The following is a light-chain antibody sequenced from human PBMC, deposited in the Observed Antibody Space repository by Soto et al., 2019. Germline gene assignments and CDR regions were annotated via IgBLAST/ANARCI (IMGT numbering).Light chain of an antibody. V-gene: IGKV3-20*01. Sequence: EIVLTQSPDTLSLSPGERATLSCRASQSVRNNYLAWYQQKPGQAPRFLIYDASSRATGIPDRFSGSGSGTDFTLTISRLEPEDFAVYYCQQYGRSPLPFGGGTKVEIK. J-gene: IGKJ4*01. CDR3: QQYGRSPLP. CDR1: QSVRNNY. CDR2: DAS.